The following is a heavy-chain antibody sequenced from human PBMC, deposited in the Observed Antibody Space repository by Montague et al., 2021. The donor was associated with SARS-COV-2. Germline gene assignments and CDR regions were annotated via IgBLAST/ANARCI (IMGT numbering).Heavy chain of an antibody. D-gene: IGHD3-10*01. Sequence: SLRLSCAASGFTFSRYAVNRVRQPPGKGPEWVSGIYSGGDKKNCPDSVKGRFTISRDTSKNTLYLEMNSLRAEDTGVYYCARESFGSADSWGQGTLVTVSS. CDR3: ARESFGSADS. J-gene: IGHJ4*02. CDR1: GFTFSRYA. V-gene: IGHV3-23*03. CDR2: IYSGGDKK.